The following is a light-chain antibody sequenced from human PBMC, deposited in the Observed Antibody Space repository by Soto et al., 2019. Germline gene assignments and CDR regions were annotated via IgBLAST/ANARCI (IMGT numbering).Light chain of an antibody. J-gene: IGKJ1*01. Sequence: DIQMTQSPSSLSASVGDRVTLTCRASETITTFLNWYQQKPGKAPQLLIYAGSTLQSGVPSRFRGSGSGTDFTLTISSLQPEDFAVYYCHQYNDWPRTFGQGTKVDIK. CDR1: ETITTF. CDR3: HQYNDWPRT. CDR2: AGS. V-gene: IGKV1-39*01.